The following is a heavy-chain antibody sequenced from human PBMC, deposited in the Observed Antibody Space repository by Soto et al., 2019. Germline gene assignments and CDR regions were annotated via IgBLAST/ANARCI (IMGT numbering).Heavy chain of an antibody. J-gene: IGHJ6*02. CDR3: ARDCRLMSAASGPYYYYGMDV. V-gene: IGHV3-21*01. Sequence: GGSLRLSCAASGFTFSSYSMNWVRQAPGKGLEWVSSISSSSSYIYYADSVKGRFTISRDNAKNSLYLQMNSLRAEDTAVYYCARDCRLMSAASGPYYYYGMDVWGQGTTVTVSS. D-gene: IGHD2-2*01. CDR2: ISSSSSYI. CDR1: GFTFSSYS.